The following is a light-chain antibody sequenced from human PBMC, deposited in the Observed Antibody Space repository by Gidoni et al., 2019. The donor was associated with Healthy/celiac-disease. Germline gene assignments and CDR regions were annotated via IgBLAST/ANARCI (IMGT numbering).Light chain of an antibody. CDR2: AAS. CDR1: QSISSY. Sequence: DIQMTQSPSSLSASVGDRVTITCRASQSISSYLNWYQQKPGKAPKLLIYAASSLQSGVPSRYSGSGSGTYFTLTISRLQPEGFATFYCQQSYTTWTFXXXTKVEIK. CDR3: QQSYTTWT. V-gene: IGKV1-39*01. J-gene: IGKJ1*01.